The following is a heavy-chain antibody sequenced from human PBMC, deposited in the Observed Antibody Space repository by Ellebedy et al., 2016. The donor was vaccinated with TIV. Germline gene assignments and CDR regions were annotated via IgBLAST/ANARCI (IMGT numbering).Heavy chain of an antibody. CDR3: TRWFGELLYVRWFDP. CDR2: IYYSGST. V-gene: IGHV4-39*01. CDR1: GDSISRSSSY. J-gene: IGHJ5*02. Sequence: SETLSLTCTVYGDSISRSSSYWGWIRQPPGKGLEWIGSIYYSGSTDYNPSLKSRVTISADTSKNQLSLRRSPVTAADTAVYYCTRWFGELLYVRWFDPWGQGALGTVSS. D-gene: IGHD3-10*01.